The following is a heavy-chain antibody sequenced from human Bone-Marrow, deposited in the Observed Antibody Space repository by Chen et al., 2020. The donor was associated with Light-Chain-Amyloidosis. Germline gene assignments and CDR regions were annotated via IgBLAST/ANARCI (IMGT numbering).Heavy chain of an antibody. CDR3: ARDFWVAGFTTTNWFDP. CDR2: INLNSGDT. Sequence: QVQMVQSGAEVRKPGASVKVSCKTSGFTFTNYRIHWVRQAPGQGLEWMGWINLNSGDTKYAEKFQGRVTLTRDTSTNTSYMELSGLRSDDTALYYCARDFWVAGFTTTNWFDPWGQGTLITVSS. D-gene: IGHD3-3*01. J-gene: IGHJ5*02. CDR1: GFTFTNYR. V-gene: IGHV1-2*02.